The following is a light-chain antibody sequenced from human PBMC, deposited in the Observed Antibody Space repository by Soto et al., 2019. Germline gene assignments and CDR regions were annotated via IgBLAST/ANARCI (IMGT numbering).Light chain of an antibody. V-gene: IGKV2-28*01. CDR1: QSLLHSNGYNY. CDR2: LGS. CDR3: MQALQTPLIT. J-gene: IGKJ3*01. Sequence: DIVMTQSPLSLPVTPGEPASISCRSSQSLLHSNGYNYLDWYLQKPGQSPHLLIYLGSNRASGVPDRCSGSGSGTDFTLKISRVEAEDVGVYYCMQALQTPLITFGPGTKVDIK.